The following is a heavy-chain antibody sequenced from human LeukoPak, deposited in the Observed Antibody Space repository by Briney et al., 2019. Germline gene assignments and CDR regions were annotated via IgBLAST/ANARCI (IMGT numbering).Heavy chain of an antibody. D-gene: IGHD3-10*01. CDR2: IYHSGST. CDR1: GYSISSGYY. V-gene: IGHV4-38-2*02. J-gene: IGHJ5*02. Sequence: PSETLSLTCTVSGYSISSGYYWAWIRQPPGKGLEWIGSIYHSGSTYYNPSRKSRVTISVDTSKNQFSLQLSSVTAADTAVYYCARDLPYGSGSPNWFDPWGQGTLVTVSS. CDR3: ARDLPYGSGSPNWFDP.